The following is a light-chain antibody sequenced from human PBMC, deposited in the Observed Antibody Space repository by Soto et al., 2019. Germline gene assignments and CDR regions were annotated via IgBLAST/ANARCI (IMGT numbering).Light chain of an antibody. Sequence: EIVLTQSPATLSLSPGERATLSCRASQSVSSYLAWYQQKPGQAPRLLIYDASNRATGIPARFSGSGSGTDFTLTISSLEPECFAVYYCQQRSNWPTFGGGPKVEIK. CDR1: QSVSSY. V-gene: IGKV3-11*01. CDR3: QQRSNWPT. J-gene: IGKJ4*01. CDR2: DAS.